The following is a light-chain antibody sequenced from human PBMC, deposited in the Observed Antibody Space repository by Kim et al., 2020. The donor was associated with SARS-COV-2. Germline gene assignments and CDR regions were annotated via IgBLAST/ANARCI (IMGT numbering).Light chain of an antibody. V-gene: IGLV3-19*01. CDR3: NSRDSSGNHVV. CDR1: SLRSYY. J-gene: IGLJ2*01. CDR2: GKN. Sequence: SSELTQDPAVSVALGQTVRITCQGDSLRSYYASWYQQKPGQAPVLVIYGKNNRPSGIPDRFYGSSSGNTASLTITGAQAEDEADYYCNSRDSSGNHVVF.